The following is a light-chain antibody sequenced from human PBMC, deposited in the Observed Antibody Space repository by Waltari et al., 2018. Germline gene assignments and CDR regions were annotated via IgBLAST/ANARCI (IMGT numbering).Light chain of an antibody. CDR2: GAS. V-gene: IGKV1-12*01. CDR1: QSISNW. Sequence: DIQMTQSPSSVSAFVGDRVTITCRASQSISNWLAWYQQKPGKAPKLPIYGASDLHSGVPSRFSGSGAGTDFTLTISSLQAEDFATYYCQQYDNLHTFGQGTKLEIK. CDR3: QQYDNLHT. J-gene: IGKJ2*01.